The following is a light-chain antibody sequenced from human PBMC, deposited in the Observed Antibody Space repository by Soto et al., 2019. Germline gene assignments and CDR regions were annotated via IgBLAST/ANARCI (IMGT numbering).Light chain of an antibody. CDR3: QQYGSSGT. CDR1: QSVSNNY. Sequence: SGFMPYPGTPSLSPGERATLSCRASQSVSNNYLAWYQQKPGQAPRLLIYGASNRATGIPDRFSGSGSGTDFTLTISRLEPEDFAVYYCQQYGSSGTFGQGTKVDI. V-gene: IGKV3-20*01. J-gene: IGKJ1*01. CDR2: GAS.